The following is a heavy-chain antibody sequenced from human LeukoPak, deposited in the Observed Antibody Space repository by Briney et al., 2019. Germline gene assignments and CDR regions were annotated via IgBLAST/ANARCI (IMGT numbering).Heavy chain of an antibody. V-gene: IGHV4-39*07. CDR1: GDSISSSSYY. J-gene: IGHJ4*02. CDR3: ARVNSPTIFGYFDY. CDR2: IYYIGNT. D-gene: IGHD3-3*01. Sequence: SETLSLTCSVSGDSISSSSYYWGWIRQPPGKGLEWIGSIYYIGNTYYNPSLKSRVTISVDTSKNQFSLKLSSVTAADTAVYYCARVNSPTIFGYFDYWGQGTLVTVSS.